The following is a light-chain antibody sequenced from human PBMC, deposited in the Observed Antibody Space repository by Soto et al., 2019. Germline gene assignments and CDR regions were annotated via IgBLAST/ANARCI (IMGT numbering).Light chain of an antibody. J-gene: IGLJ1*01. Sequence: QSVLTQPPSVSGAPGQRVTISCTGSSSNIGAGYVVHWYQQLPGTAPKLLIYANGNRPSGVPDRFSGSKSGTSASLAITGLQAEDEADYYCQSYDRSLSGYVLGTGTKLTVL. CDR2: ANG. CDR3: QSYDRSLSGYV. V-gene: IGLV1-40*01. CDR1: SSNIGAGYV.